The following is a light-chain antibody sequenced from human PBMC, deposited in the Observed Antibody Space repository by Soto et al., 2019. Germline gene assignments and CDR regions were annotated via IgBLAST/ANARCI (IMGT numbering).Light chain of an antibody. J-gene: IGKJ1*01. Sequence: DVVMTQSPLSLPVTLGQSASISCSSSQSVVYSRDGIAYLSWFQQRPGQSPRRLIYKASKRDSXVXDXXSGSGSGTDFTLTLSRVEPEDVGVYYCRQGTHWPPTFRRGTKVEFK. CDR2: KAS. CDR3: RQGTHWPPT. V-gene: IGKV2-30*01. CDR1: QSVVYSRDGIAY.